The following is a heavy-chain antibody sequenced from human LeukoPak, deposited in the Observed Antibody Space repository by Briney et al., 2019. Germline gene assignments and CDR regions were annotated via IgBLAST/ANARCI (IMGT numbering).Heavy chain of an antibody. CDR1: GGSISTYY. Sequence: NPSETLSLTCAVSGGSISTYYWSWIRQPPGKGLEWIGSIYHSGGTYYNPSLRSRVTLSLDRSNNQFSLTLNSVTAADTAVYYCARGLDYYGSGSYLNNWFDPWGQGTLVTVSS. J-gene: IGHJ5*02. D-gene: IGHD3-10*01. CDR2: IYHSGGT. V-gene: IGHV4-59*12. CDR3: ARGLDYYGSGSYLNNWFDP.